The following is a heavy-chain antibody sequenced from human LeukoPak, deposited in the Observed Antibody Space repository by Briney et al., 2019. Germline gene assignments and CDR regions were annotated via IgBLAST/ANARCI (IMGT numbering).Heavy chain of an antibody. Sequence: GGSLRLSCAASRFTFSSYSMNWVRQAPGKGLEWVSYISSSSSTIYYADSVKGRFTISRDNAKNSLYLQMNSLRAEDTAVYYCARTSRLYDSSGYFHFDYWGQGTLVTVSS. CDR2: ISSSSSTI. D-gene: IGHD3-22*01. V-gene: IGHV3-48*01. J-gene: IGHJ4*02. CDR3: ARTSRLYDSSGYFHFDY. CDR1: RFTFSSYS.